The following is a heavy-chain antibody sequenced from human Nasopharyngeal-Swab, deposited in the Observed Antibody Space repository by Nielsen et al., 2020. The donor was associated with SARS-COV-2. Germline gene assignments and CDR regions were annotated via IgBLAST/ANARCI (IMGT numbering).Heavy chain of an antibody. D-gene: IGHD4-17*01. Sequence: GESLKISCAASGFTFSDYAMGWVRQAPGKGLEWVSLITGSAGRSDYADSVKGRFTISRDNSKNTVDLQMNGLRVEDTAVYYCAKYGAFGVRSYYGLDVWGQGTTVTVSS. CDR3: AKYGAFGVRSYYGLDV. J-gene: IGHJ6*02. CDR1: GFTFSDYA. V-gene: IGHV3-23*01. CDR2: ITGSAGRS.